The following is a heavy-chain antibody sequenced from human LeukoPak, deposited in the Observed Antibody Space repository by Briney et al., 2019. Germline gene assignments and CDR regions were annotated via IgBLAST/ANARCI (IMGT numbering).Heavy chain of an antibody. J-gene: IGHJ4*01. CDR1: GGSFSGYY. D-gene: IGHD6-6*01. CDR2: INHSGGT. V-gene: IGHV4-34*01. Sequence: SETLSLTCAVYGGSFSGYYWSWIRQPPGKGLEWIGEINHSGGTNYNPSLKSRVTISVDTSKNQFSLKLSSVTAADTAVYYCARRLSSTATRPGRGFDYWGQGTLVTVSS. CDR3: ARRLSSTATRPGRGFDY.